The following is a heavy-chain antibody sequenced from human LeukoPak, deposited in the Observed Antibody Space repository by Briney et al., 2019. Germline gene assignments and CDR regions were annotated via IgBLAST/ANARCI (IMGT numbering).Heavy chain of an antibody. D-gene: IGHD2-21*01. J-gene: IGHJ4*02. Sequence: PGGSLRLSCAASGFIFRSYAMSWVRQAPGKGLEWVAFIRYDGSNKSYSDSVKGRFTISRDNSKNTLYLQMNSLRVDDTAVYYCAPRVVVIAAPFDYWGQGTLVTVSS. V-gene: IGHV3-30*02. CDR2: IRYDGSNK. CDR3: APRVVVIAAPFDY. CDR1: GFIFRSYA.